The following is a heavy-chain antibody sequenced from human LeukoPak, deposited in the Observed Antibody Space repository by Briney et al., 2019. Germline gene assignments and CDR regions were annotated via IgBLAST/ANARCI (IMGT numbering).Heavy chain of an antibody. CDR2: INHSGST. CDR3: ARGRIAAAGIAGWFDP. J-gene: IGHJ5*02. Sequence: SETLSLTCAVYGGSFRGYYWSWIRQPPAKGLEWIGEINHSGSTNYNPSLKRRVTISVDTSKNQCSLNLSSVTAADTDVYYCARGRIAAAGIAGWFDPWGQGTLVTVSS. CDR1: GGSFRGYY. D-gene: IGHD6-13*01. V-gene: IGHV4-34*01.